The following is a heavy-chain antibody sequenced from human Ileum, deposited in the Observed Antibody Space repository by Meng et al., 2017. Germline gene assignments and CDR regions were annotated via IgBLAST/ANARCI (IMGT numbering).Heavy chain of an antibody. J-gene: IGHJ4*02. CDR1: GFTFSSYE. Sequence: GGFLRLSCAASGFTFSSYEMNWVRQAPGKGLEWVSYISSSGSTIYYADSVKGRFTISRDNAKNSLYLQMNSLRAEDTAVYYCATAYGSGSYPYFDYWGQGTLVTVSS. V-gene: IGHV3-48*03. CDR2: ISSSGSTI. D-gene: IGHD3-10*01. CDR3: ATAYGSGSYPYFDY.